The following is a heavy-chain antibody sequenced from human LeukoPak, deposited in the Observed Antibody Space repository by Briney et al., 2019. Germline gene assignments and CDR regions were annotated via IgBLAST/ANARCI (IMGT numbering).Heavy chain of an antibody. D-gene: IGHD2-2*03. V-gene: IGHV3-30*18. CDR3: AKDLMDIVVVPAAMVYYYYGMDV. J-gene: IGHJ6*04. CDR2: ISYDGSNK. CDR1: GFTFSSYG. Sequence: GGSLRLSCAASGFTFSSYGMHWVRQAPGKGLERGAVISYDGSNKYYADSVKGRFTISRDDSKNTLYLQMNSLRAEDTAVYYCAKDLMDIVVVPAAMVYYYYGMDVWGKGTTVTVSS.